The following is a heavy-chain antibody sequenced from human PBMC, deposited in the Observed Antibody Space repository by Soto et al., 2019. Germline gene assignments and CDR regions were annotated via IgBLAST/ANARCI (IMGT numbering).Heavy chain of an antibody. J-gene: IGHJ4*02. CDR1: GFTFSSYA. Sequence: GGSLRLSCAASGFTFSSYAMSWVRQAPGKGLEWVSAISGSGGSTYYADSVKGRFTISRDNSKNTLYLQMNSLRAEDTAVYYCAKDLYSFSGYSYGYVFDYWGQGTLVTVSS. V-gene: IGHV3-23*01. CDR2: ISGSGGST. D-gene: IGHD5-18*01. CDR3: AKDLYSFSGYSYGYVFDY.